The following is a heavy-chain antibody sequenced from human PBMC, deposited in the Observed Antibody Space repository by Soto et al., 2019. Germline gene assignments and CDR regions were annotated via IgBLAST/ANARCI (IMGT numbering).Heavy chain of an antibody. V-gene: IGHV3-21*01. Sequence: GGSLRLSCAASGFTFSSNSMNWVRQAPGKGLEWVSSISSSSSYIYYADSVKGRFTSSRDNAKNSLYLQMNSLRAEDTAVYYCARSFYYRNAFDIWGQGTMVTVSS. J-gene: IGHJ3*02. CDR2: ISSSSSYI. CDR1: GFTFSSNS. CDR3: ARSFYYRNAFDI. D-gene: IGHD3-22*01.